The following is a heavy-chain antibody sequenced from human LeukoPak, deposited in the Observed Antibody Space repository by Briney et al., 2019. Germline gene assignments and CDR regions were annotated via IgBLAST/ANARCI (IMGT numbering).Heavy chain of an antibody. CDR3: ASLTRDGYHFEW. V-gene: IGHV4-38-2*02. J-gene: IGHJ4*02. D-gene: IGHD6-13*01. Sequence: SETLSLTCSVSGYSISYGYFWAWIRQPPGKGLEWIGSVYHSGSTHYTPSFKSRVTISLDTSKNHLSLKLTSVTAADTAVYFCASLTRDGYHFEWWGRGTLVTVSS. CDR2: VYHSGST. CDR1: GYSISYGYF.